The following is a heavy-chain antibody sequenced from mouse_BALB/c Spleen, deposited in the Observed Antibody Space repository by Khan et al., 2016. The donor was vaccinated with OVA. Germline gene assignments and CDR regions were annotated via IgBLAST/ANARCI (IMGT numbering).Heavy chain of an antibody. V-gene: IGHV2-6-7*01. CDR3: ARELRRGGFAY. Sequence: QVQLKELGPGLVAPSQSLSITCTVSGFSLTGYGVNWVRQPPGKGLEWLGMIWSDGSTDYNSALKSRLSISKDNSKSQVFLKMNSLQTDDTARYYCARELRRGGFAYWGQGTLVTVSA. CDR2: IWSDGST. D-gene: IGHD1-1*01. CDR1: GFSLTGYG. J-gene: IGHJ3*01.